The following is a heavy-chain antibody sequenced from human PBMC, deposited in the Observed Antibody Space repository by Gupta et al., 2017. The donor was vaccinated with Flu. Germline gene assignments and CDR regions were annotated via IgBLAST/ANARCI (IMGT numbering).Heavy chain of an antibody. CDR2: IKFDGTNT. V-gene: IGHV3-30*04. J-gene: IGHJ4*02. Sequence: FTFNSYSMYWVRQAPGQGLEWVAVIKFDGTNTDYADSVKGRFTISRDNSNNTLYLQMNSLRVEDTAVYYCGRDIQSNSWSGRIADWGQGSLVAVSS. D-gene: IGHD6-13*01. CDR3: GRDIQSNSWSGRIAD. CDR1: FTFNSYS.